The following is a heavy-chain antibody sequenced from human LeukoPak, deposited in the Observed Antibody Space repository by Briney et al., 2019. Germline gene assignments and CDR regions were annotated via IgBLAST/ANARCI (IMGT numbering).Heavy chain of an antibody. CDR3: ARDGLDRPLGGYCSSTSCYMYRHSWFDP. Sequence: GGSLRLSCAASGFTFSSYGMHWVRQAPGKGLEWVAFIRYDGSNKYYADSVKGRFTISRDNSKNTLYLQMNSLRAEDTAVYYCARDGLDRPLGGYCSSTSCYMYRHSWFDPWGQGTLVTVSS. V-gene: IGHV3-30*02. CDR2: IRYDGSNK. J-gene: IGHJ5*02. D-gene: IGHD2-2*02. CDR1: GFTFSSYG.